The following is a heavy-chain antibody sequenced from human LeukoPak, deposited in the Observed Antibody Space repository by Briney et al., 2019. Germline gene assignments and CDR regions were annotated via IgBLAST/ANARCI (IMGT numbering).Heavy chain of an antibody. Sequence: GGSLRLSCAASGFTFSSYAMHWVRQAPGKGLEWVAVISYDGSNKYYADPVKGRFTISRDNSKNTLYLQMNSLRAEDTAVYYCASSIAAAGRLFDYWGQGTLVTVSS. V-gene: IGHV3-30*04. CDR2: ISYDGSNK. CDR1: GFTFSSYA. J-gene: IGHJ4*02. CDR3: ASSIAAAGRLFDY. D-gene: IGHD6-13*01.